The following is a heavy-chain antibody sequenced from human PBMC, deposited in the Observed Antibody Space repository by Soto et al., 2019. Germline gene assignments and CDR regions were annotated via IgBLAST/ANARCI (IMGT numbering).Heavy chain of an antibody. CDR1: GFTFDDYA. CDR2: ISWNSGSI. J-gene: IGHJ4*02. Sequence: EVQLLESGGGLVQPGGSLRLSCAASGFTFDDYAMHWVRQAPGKGLEWVSGISWNSGSIGYADSVKGRFTISRDNAKNSLYLQMNSLRAEDTALYYCAKAPLSSSGTYYFDYWGQGTLVTVSS. D-gene: IGHD6-6*01. CDR3: AKAPLSSSGTYYFDY. V-gene: IGHV3-9*01.